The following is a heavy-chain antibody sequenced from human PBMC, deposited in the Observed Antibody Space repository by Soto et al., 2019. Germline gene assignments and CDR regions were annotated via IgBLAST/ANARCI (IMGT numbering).Heavy chain of an antibody. V-gene: IGHV3-73*02. J-gene: IGHJ4*02. CDR3: TRLYCGGDCSTD. Sequence: EVQLVESGGGLVQPGGSLKLSCAASGFTFSGSAIHWVRQASGKGLEWVGRIRDKANSYATAYAASVKGRFTISRDDSKNTAYLQMNSRKTEDTAVYYCTRLYCGGDCSTDWGQGTLVTVSS. CDR1: GFTFSGSA. D-gene: IGHD2-21*02. CDR2: IRDKANSYAT.